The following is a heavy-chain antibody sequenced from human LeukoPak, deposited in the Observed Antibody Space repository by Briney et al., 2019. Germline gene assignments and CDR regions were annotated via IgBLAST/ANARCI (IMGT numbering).Heavy chain of an antibody. CDR3: ATVGVVVPTTMNYYYMDV. D-gene: IGHD2-21*01. V-gene: IGHV4-59*01. J-gene: IGHJ6*03. CDR2: IYDSGST. CDR1: GGSIGSYY. Sequence: PPETLSLTCTISGGSIGSYYWSWIRQPPGKGLEWIGYIYDSGSTIYNTSLKSRVTASIDRSKNQISLKLSFVTAADTAVYYCATVGVVVPTTMNYYYMDVWGKGTTVTVSS.